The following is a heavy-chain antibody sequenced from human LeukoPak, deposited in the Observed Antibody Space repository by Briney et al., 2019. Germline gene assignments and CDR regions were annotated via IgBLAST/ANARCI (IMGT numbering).Heavy chain of an antibody. V-gene: IGHV3-66*01. D-gene: IGHD6-13*01. CDR3: ARGLVAAGYFVDH. CDR1: GFTVSSNY. J-gene: IGHJ4*02. Sequence: GGSLRLSCAASGFTVSSNYMSWVRQAPGKGLEWVSVIYSGGSTYYADSVKGRFTISRDNSKNTLYLQMNSLRAEDTAVYYCARGLVAAGYFVDHWGQGTLVTVSS. CDR2: IYSGGST.